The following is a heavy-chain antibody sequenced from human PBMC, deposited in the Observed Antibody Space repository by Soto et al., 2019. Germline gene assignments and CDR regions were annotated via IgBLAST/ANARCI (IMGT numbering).Heavy chain of an antibody. D-gene: IGHD3-3*01. CDR1: GYTFTSYG. Sequence: QVQLVQSGAEVKKPGASVKVSCKASGYTFTSYGISWVRQAPGQGLEWMGWISAYNGNTNYAQKLQGRVTMTTDTSTRTAYMELRSLRSDDTAVYYCARKVRLWSGLSTSGRYFDYWGQGTLVTVSS. CDR2: ISAYNGNT. CDR3: ARKVRLWSGLSTSGRYFDY. V-gene: IGHV1-18*01. J-gene: IGHJ4*02.